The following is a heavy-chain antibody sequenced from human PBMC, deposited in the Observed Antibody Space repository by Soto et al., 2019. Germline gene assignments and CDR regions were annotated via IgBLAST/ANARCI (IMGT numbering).Heavy chain of an antibody. Sequence: EVQLVESGGDLVQPGGSLRLSCAASGFTVSSNYMSWVRQAPGKGLEWISIIYSAGNTYDPDYVKGRFTISRDNSKNTLYLQMNSLGAEDTAVYYCARDFVVGGPTINYYYGMDVWGQGTTVTVSS. D-gene: IGHD1-26*01. CDR2: IYSAGNT. J-gene: IGHJ6*02. V-gene: IGHV3-66*01. CDR1: GFTVSSNY. CDR3: ARDFVVGGPTINYYYGMDV.